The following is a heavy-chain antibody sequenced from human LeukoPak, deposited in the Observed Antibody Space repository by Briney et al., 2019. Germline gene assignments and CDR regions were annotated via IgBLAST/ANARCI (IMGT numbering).Heavy chain of an antibody. CDR3: ARYYDFWGGYSHNWFDP. V-gene: IGHV4-59*01. CDR1: GGSISSYY. J-gene: IGHJ5*02. Sequence: SETLSLTCTVSGGSISSYYWSWIRQPPRKGLEWIGYIYYSGSTNYNPSLKSRVTISVDTSKNQFSLKLSSVTAADTAVYYCARYYDFWGGYSHNWFDPWGQGTLVTVSS. D-gene: IGHD3-3*01. CDR2: IYYSGST.